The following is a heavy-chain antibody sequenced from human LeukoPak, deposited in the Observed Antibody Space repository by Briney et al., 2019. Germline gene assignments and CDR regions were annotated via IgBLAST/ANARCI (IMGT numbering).Heavy chain of an antibody. J-gene: IGHJ4*02. CDR1: GGSIRTYY. D-gene: IGHD2-21*02. Sequence: SETLSLTCTVSGGSIRTYYWSWIRQPAGKGLEWIGRIHSSGNTDYNPSLSSRVTMSIDTSKNQFSLKLSSVTAADTAVYYCAREGSMTARPFVSIDYWGQGTLVTVSS. CDR2: IHSSGNT. CDR3: AREGSMTARPFVSIDY. V-gene: IGHV4-4*07.